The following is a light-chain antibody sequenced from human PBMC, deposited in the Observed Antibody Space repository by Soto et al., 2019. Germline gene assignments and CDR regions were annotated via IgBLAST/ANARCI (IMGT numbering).Light chain of an antibody. V-gene: IGKV3-20*01. CDR1: QFFGSDY. CDR3: QQYGTSPRT. Sequence: EIGLTQSPDTLSLSPGERATLSCRASQFFGSDYLAWCQQRPGQAPRLLIYGASTRAAGIPDRFSGSGSGTDFTLTINRLEPEDFAVYYCQQYGTSPRTFGQGTKVDIK. J-gene: IGKJ1*01. CDR2: GAS.